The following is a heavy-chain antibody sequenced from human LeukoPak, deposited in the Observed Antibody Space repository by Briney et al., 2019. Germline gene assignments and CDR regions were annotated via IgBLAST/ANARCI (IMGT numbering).Heavy chain of an antibody. Sequence: PGGSLRLSCAASGFTLSSYWMSWVRQVPGKGLEWVANIKQDGSEKYYVDSVKGRFTISRDSAKNSLYLQMNSLRVEDTAVYYCARRYFDYWGQGTLVTVSS. V-gene: IGHV3-7*01. CDR2: IKQDGSEK. J-gene: IGHJ4*02. CDR1: GFTLSSYW. CDR3: ARRYFDY.